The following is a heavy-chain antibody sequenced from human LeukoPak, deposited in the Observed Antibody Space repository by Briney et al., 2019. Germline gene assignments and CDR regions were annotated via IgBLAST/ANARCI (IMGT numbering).Heavy chain of an antibody. V-gene: IGHV3-33*01. J-gene: IGHJ4*02. CDR3: ARARMVGGTTYYFAY. CDR2: IWYDGTTK. Sequence: PGGSLRLSCAASGFTFRDYGMHWVRQAPGKGLGWVALIWYDGTTKDYADSVKGRFTISRDNSKNTLYLQMNSLRAEDTAVYYCARARMVGGTTYYFAYWGQGTLVTVSS. CDR1: GFTFRDYG. D-gene: IGHD1-26*01.